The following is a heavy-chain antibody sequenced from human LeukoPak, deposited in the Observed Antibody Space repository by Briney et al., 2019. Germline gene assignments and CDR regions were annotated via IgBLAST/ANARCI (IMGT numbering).Heavy chain of an antibody. V-gene: IGHV1-8*03. CDR3: ARGGYYDFWSGYSLIGGYYYYMDA. CDR2: MNPNSGNT. J-gene: IGHJ6*03. Sequence: ASVKVSCKASGGTFSSYAINLVRQATGQGLEWMGWMNPNSGNTGYAQKFQGRVTITRNTSISTAYMELSSLRSEDTAVYYCARGGYYDFWSGYSLIGGYYYYMDAWGKGSTVTVSS. D-gene: IGHD3-3*01. CDR1: GGTFSSYA.